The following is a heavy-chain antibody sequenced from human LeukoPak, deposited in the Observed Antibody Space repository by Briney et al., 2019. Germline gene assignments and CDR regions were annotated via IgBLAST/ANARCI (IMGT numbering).Heavy chain of an antibody. CDR1: GFTFSSYS. Sequence: GGSLRLSCAASGFTFSSYSMNWVRQAPGKGLEWVSSISSSSSYIYYADSVKGRFTVSRDNAKNSLYLQMNSLRAEDTAVYYCAREEYSSSWWDAFDIWGQGTMVTVSS. V-gene: IGHV3-21*01. J-gene: IGHJ3*02. CDR2: ISSSSSYI. D-gene: IGHD6-13*01. CDR3: AREEYSSSWWDAFDI.